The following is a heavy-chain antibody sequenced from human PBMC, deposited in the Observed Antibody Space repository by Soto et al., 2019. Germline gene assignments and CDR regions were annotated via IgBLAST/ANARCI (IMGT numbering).Heavy chain of an antibody. V-gene: IGHV1-46*01. D-gene: IGHD3-16*01. CDR3: AREVPGGYYFDS. CDR1: AYSFRDYY. CDR2: INPYDGGT. Sequence: ASVKVSCKTSAYSFRDYYMHWVRQAPGQGLEWMGTINPYDGGTNYAQKVQGRVFMTRDTTTKTVYMELTSLRSEDTAVYYCAREVPGGYYFDSWGRGTQVTVSS. J-gene: IGHJ4*02.